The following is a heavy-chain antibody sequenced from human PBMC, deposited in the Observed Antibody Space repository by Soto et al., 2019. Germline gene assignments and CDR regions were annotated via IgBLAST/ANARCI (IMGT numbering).Heavy chain of an antibody. D-gene: IGHD2-21*02. V-gene: IGHV1-69*13. CDR3: ARNPAYCGGDCYSLDY. J-gene: IGHJ4*02. CDR2: IIPIFGTA. Sequence: GASVKVSCKASGGTFSSYAISWVRQAPGQGLEWMGGIIPIFGTANYAQKFQGRVTITADESTSTAYMELSSLRSEDTAVYYCARNPAYCGGDCYSLDYWGQGTLVTVSS. CDR1: GGTFSSYA.